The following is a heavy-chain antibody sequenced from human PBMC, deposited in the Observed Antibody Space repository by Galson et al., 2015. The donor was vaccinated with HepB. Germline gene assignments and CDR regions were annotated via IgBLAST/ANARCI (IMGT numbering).Heavy chain of an antibody. D-gene: IGHD4-17*01. V-gene: IGHV3-66*03. J-gene: IGHJ6*02. CDR2: IYKNGTT. Sequence: SLRLSCAASVFNISHNYMSWVRQAPGKGLEWVSVIYKNGTTNYADSVKGRFTISRDTSKNTLYLQMNNLRGEDTAVYYCARDQGDDYVNYYYYYGMDVWGQGTTVTVSS. CDR1: VFNISHNY. CDR3: ARDQGDDYVNYYYYYGMDV.